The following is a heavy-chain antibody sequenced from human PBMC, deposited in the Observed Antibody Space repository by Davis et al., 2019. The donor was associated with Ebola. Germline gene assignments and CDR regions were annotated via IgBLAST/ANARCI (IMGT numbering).Heavy chain of an antibody. CDR1: GGSISPYY. CDR2: IYYSGST. CDR3: ARSYGAAPFDY. V-gene: IGHV4-59*08. Sequence: MPSETLSLTCTVSGGSISPYYWSWIRQPPGKGLEWIGYIYYSGSTKYNLSLKGRVAISVDTSKNQFSLKFSSVTAADTAVYYCARSYGAAPFDYWGQGTLVTVSS. J-gene: IGHJ4*02. D-gene: IGHD4/OR15-4a*01.